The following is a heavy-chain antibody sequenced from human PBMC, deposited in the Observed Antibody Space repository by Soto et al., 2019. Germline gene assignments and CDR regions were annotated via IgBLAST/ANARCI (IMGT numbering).Heavy chain of an antibody. CDR1: GFSFGAYT. CDR3: TRIKEWLIRRLFRYYGMDV. D-gene: IGHD6-19*01. V-gene: IGHV3-49*04. Sequence: GFLRLSCTGSGFSFGAYTMSWVRQAPGKGLEWVGSIRSTAYGAPTDVAASVKGRFTISRDDSNGTAYLQMNSLKTEDAAVYYCTRIKEWLIRRLFRYYGMDVWGQGTTVT. J-gene: IGHJ6*02. CDR2: IRSTAYGAPT.